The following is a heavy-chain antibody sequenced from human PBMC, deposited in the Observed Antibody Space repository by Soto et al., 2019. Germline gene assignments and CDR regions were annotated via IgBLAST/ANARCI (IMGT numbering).Heavy chain of an antibody. J-gene: IGHJ4*02. V-gene: IGHV4-59*01. D-gene: IGHD3-22*01. CDR3: ARSDYDSSGYFVY. CDR1: GGSISSYY. Sequence: SETLSLTCTVSGGSISSYYWSWIRQPPGKGLEWIGYIYYSGSTNYNPSLKSRVTISVDTSKNQFSLKLSSVTAADTAVYYCARSDYDSSGYFVYWGQGTLVTFSS. CDR2: IYYSGST.